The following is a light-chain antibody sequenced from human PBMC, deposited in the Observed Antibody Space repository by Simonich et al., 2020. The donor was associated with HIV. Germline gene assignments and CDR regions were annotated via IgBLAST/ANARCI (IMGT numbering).Light chain of an antibody. J-gene: IGKJ2*01. V-gene: IGKV4-1*01. Sequence: DIVMTQSPDSLAVSLGERATVNCKSSQSVLYSSNNKNYLAGYQQKPGQPPKLLIYWASTRESGVPDLFSGSESGTDFTLTISSLQAEDVAVYYCQQYYDTPYTFGQGTKLEIK. CDR2: WAS. CDR3: QQYYDTPYT. CDR1: QSVLYSSNNKNY.